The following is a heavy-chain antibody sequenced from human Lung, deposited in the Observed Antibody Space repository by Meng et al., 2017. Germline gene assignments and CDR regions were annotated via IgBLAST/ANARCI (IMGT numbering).Heavy chain of an antibody. CDR2: INPNSGGA. Sequence: QAQLVQSGAEVMKPGASVKVSCKASGYTFIDYYMHWVRQAPGQGLEWMGRINPNSGGADYAQKFQGRVTMTRDKSISTAYMELTRLRSDDTAVYYCAREQQWLVQDFDSWGQGTLVTVSS. D-gene: IGHD6-19*01. J-gene: IGHJ4*02. CDR1: GYTFIDYY. V-gene: IGHV1-2*06. CDR3: AREQQWLVQDFDS.